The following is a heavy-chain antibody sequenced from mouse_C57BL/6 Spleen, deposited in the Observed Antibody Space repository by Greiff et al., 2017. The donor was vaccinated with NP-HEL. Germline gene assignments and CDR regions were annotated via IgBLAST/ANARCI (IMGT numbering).Heavy chain of an antibody. J-gene: IGHJ2*01. CDR2: ISYDGSN. CDR3: AREGSSGDY. D-gene: IGHD3-2*02. CDR1: GYSITSGYY. Sequence: EVQLVESGPGLVKPSQSLSLTCSVTGYSITSGYYWNWIRQFPGNKLEWMGYISYDGSNNYNPSLKNRISITRDTSKNQFFLKVNSVTTEDTATYYCAREGSSGDYWGKGTTRTVSA. V-gene: IGHV3-6*01.